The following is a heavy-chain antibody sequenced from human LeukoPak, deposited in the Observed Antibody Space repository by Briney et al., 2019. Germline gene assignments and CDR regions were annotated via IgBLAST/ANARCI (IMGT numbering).Heavy chain of an antibody. CDR1: GGSISAYY. J-gene: IGHJ4*02. CDR3: ARSGGYGSGISY. D-gene: IGHD3-10*01. V-gene: IGHV4-59*01. CDR2: IYSSGSS. Sequence: PSETLSLTCTVSGGSISAYYWSWIRQPPGKGLEWIGYIYSSGSSNYNPSLKSRVTISVDTSKNQFSLKLSPVTAADTAVYYCARSGGYGSGISYWGQGTLVTVSS.